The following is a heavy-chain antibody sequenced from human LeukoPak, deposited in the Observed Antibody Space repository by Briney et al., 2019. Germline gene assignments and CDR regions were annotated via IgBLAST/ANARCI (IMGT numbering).Heavy chain of an antibody. CDR2: IIPIFGTA. CDR3: AREVRYCSSTSCYYYYGMDV. CDR1: GGTFSSYA. Sequence: SVRVSCKASGGTFSSYAISWVRQAPGQGLEWMGGIIPIFGTANYAQKFQGRVTITADESTSTAYMELSSLRSEDTAVYYCAREVRYCSSTSCYYYYGMDVWGQGTTVTVSS. V-gene: IGHV1-69*13. J-gene: IGHJ6*02. D-gene: IGHD2-2*01.